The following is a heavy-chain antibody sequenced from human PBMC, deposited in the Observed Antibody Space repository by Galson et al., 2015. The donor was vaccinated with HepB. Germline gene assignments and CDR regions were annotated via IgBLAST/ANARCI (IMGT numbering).Heavy chain of an antibody. CDR3: ARDERMVRDVFDI. CDR1: GFSFSSYW. V-gene: IGHV3-7*03. D-gene: IGHD1-1*01. Sequence: SLRLSCAASGFSFSSYWMSWVRQAPGKGLEWVANIKQDGSEKYYVDSVKGRFTISRDNAKNSLYLQMNSLRAEDTAVYYCARDERMVRDVFDIWGQGTMVTVSS. J-gene: IGHJ3*02. CDR2: IKQDGSEK.